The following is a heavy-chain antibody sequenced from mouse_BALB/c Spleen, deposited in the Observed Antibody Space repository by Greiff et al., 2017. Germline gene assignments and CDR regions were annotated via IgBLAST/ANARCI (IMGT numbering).Heavy chain of an antibody. CDR1: GFNIKDYY. V-gene: IGHV14-4*02. CDR2: IDPENGDT. J-gene: IGHJ2*01. Sequence: VQLQQSGAELVRSGASVKLSCTASGFNIKDYYMHWVKQRPEQGLEWIGWIDPENGDTEYAPKFQGKATMTADTSSNTAYLQLSSLTSEDTAVYYCYDYDEDYWGQGTTLTVSS. CDR3: YDYDEDY. D-gene: IGHD2-4*01.